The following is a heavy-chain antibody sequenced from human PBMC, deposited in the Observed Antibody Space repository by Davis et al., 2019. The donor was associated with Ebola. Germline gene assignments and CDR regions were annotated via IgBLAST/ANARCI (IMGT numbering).Heavy chain of an antibody. CDR2: IYPDDSDT. CDR3: ARRLGILGDTDYFDY. J-gene: IGHJ4*02. V-gene: IGHV5-51*01. CDR1: GYTFINYW. Sequence: GESLKISCKGSGYTFINYWIGWVRQMPGKGLEWMGIIYPDDSDTMYSPSFEGQITISADKSISTAYLQWSSLKASDTAMYYCARRLGILGDTDYFDYWGQGTLVTVSS. D-gene: IGHD1-26*01.